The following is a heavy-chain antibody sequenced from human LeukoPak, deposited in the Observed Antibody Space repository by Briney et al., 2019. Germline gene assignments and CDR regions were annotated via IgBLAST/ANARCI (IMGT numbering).Heavy chain of an antibody. V-gene: IGHV3-21*04. J-gene: IGHJ4*02. CDR2: ISSSSSYI. D-gene: IGHD3-22*01. CDR1: GFTISSFS. Sequence: GSLRLSCAASGFTISSFSMNWVRQAPGKGLEWVSSISSSSSYIYYADSVKGRFTISRDNSKNTLYLQMNSLQAEDTAVYYCANLYSAYSPSYFDYWGQGTLVTVSS. CDR3: ANLYSAYSPSYFDY.